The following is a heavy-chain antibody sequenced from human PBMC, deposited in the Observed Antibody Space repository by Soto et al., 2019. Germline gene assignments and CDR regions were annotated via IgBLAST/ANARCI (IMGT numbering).Heavy chain of an antibody. Sequence: QVQLQQWGAGLLKPSETLSLTCAVYGGSFSGYYWSWIRQPPGKGLEWIGEINHSGSTNYNPSLTGRATRSVHRSKNQFALKLSSVTAADTAVYHCARGVIVVVSAASEAYEYWGQGTLVTVSS. J-gene: IGHJ4*02. D-gene: IGHD2-2*01. CDR2: INHSGST. CDR3: ARGVIVVVSAASEAYEY. CDR1: GGSFSGYY. V-gene: IGHV4-34*01.